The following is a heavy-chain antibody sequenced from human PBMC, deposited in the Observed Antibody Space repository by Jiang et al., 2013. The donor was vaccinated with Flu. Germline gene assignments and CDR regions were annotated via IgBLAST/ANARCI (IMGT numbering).Heavy chain of an antibody. CDR3: ARRKLDCSSTSCYGYFDY. CDR2: IYPGDSDT. CDR1: GYSFTSYW. V-gene: IGHV5-51*01. Sequence: GAEVKKPGESLKISCKGSGYSFTSYWIGWVRQMPGKGLEWMGIIYPGDSDTRYSPSFQGQVTISADKSISTAYLQWSSLKASDTAMYYCARRKLDCSSTSCYGYFDYWGQGTLVTVSS. D-gene: IGHD2-2*01. J-gene: IGHJ4*02.